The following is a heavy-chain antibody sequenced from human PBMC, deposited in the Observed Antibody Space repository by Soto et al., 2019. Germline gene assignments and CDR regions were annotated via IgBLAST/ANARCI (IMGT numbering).Heavy chain of an antibody. CDR2: ISSSSSYI. CDR3: ARFVVVTATFDY. V-gene: IGHV3-21*01. J-gene: IGHJ4*02. CDR1: GFTFSSYS. D-gene: IGHD2-21*02. Sequence: GGSLRLSCAAPGFTFSSYSMNWVRPAPGKGLEWVSSISSSSSYIYYADSVKGRFTISRDNSKNTLYLQMNSLRAEDTAVYYCARFVVVTATFDYWGQGTLVTVSS.